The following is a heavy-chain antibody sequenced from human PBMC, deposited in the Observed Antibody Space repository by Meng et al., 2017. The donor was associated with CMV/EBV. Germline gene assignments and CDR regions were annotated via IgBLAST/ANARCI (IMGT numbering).Heavy chain of an antibody. CDR1: GFTFSSYA. CDR3: AKDYDSSGLGAYYFDY. Sequence: ETLSLTCAASGFTFSSYAMSWVRQAPGKGLEWVSAISGSGGSTYYADSVKGRFTISRDNSKNTLYLQMNSLRAEDTAVYYCAKDYDSSGLGAYYFDYWGQGTLVTVSS. V-gene: IGHV3-23*01. D-gene: IGHD3-22*01. J-gene: IGHJ4*02. CDR2: ISGSGGST.